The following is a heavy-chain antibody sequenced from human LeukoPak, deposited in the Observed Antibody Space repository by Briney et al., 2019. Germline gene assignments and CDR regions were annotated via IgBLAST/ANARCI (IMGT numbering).Heavy chain of an antibody. CDR3: ASRHGGGVAYYYFMDV. V-gene: IGHV4-59*01. Sequence: SETLSLTCTVSGGSISSYYWSWIRQPPGEGLEWIGYIYYSGSTNYNPSLKSRVTISVDTSKNQFSLKLSSVTAADTAVYYCASRHGGGVAYYYFMDVWGKGTTVTVSS. CDR2: IYYSGST. CDR1: GGSISSYY. D-gene: IGHD3-16*01. J-gene: IGHJ6*03.